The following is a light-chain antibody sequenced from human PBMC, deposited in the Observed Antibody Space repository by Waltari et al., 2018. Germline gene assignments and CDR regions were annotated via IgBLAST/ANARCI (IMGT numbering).Light chain of an antibody. Sequence: EIVLTQSPATLSLSPGKRATLSCRASQSVSSYLAWYQQKPGQAPRLLIYDASNRAPGIPARFSGSGSGTDFTLNISSLEPEDFAVYYCQQRSNWPALTFGGGTKVEIK. CDR1: QSVSSY. CDR3: QQRSNWPALT. J-gene: IGKJ4*01. CDR2: DAS. V-gene: IGKV3-11*01.